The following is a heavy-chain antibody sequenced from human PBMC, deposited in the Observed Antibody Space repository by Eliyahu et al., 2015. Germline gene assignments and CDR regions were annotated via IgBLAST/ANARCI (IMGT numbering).Heavy chain of an antibody. V-gene: IGHV3-30*03. CDR3: ARDRGKYYYGSGSYPWSPDAFDI. CDR2: ISYDGSNK. D-gene: IGHD3-10*01. CDR1: GXTFSXYG. J-gene: IGHJ3*02. Sequence: QVQLVESGGGVVQPGXXLRLSCAASGXTFSXYGMHXXXXAPGKGLEWVAVISYDGSNKYYADSVKGRFTISRDNSKNTLYLQMNSLRAEDTAVYYCARDRGKYYYGSGSYPWSPDAFDIWGQGTMVTVSS.